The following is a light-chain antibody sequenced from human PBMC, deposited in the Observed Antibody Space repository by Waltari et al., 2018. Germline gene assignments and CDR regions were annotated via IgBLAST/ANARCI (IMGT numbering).Light chain of an antibody. CDR1: PGAVTRGQS. V-gene: IGLV7-46*01. CDR2: DTS. J-gene: IGLJ3*02. CDR3: LLWYSGARWV. Sequence: QAAVTQEPSRPVPPGGTVTRTGGPRPGAVTRGQSPSWFQQKPGQVPKTLIFDTSNKHSWTPARFSGSLLGGKAALTLSGAQPEDEAEYYCLLWYSGARWVFGGGTKLSVL.